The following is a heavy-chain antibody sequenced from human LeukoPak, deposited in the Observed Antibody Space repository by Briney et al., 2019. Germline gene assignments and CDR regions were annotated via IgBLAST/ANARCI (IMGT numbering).Heavy chain of an antibody. Sequence: PGGSLRLSYAASGFTFRNYWMSWIRQAPGRGLEWVANIKLDGTQKNYIQSVRGRFTISRDNARNFLYLQLSSLRAEDTAVYYCTRDFWTDYWGQGTLVTVSS. CDR3: TRDFWTDY. D-gene: IGHD3/OR15-3a*01. CDR1: GFTFRNYW. J-gene: IGHJ4*02. V-gene: IGHV3-7*01. CDR2: IKLDGTQK.